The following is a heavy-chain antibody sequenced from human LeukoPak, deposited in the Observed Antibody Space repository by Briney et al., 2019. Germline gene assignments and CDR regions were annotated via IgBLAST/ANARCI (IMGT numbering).Heavy chain of an antibody. D-gene: IGHD1-26*01. J-gene: IGHJ4*02. CDR1: GASISNYY. V-gene: IGHV4-4*09. CDR2: IHTSGGS. CDR3: ARLGSYHDF. Sequence: PSETLSLTCTVSGASISNYYWSWIRQTPEKGLEWMGHIHTSGGSSYYPSLKSRLTMSIDTSRNQLSLKLTSVTAADTAVYFCARLGSYHDFWGQGAPVTVSS.